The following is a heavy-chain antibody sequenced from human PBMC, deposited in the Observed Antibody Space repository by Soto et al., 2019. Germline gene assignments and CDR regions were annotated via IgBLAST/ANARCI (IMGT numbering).Heavy chain of an antibody. Sequence: SETLSLTCTVSGGSISSGGYYWSWIRQHPGKGLEWIGYIYYSGSTYYNPSLKSRVTISVDTSKNQFSLKLSSVTAADTAVYYCARKGSGGSRTVDYWGQGTLVTVSS. CDR1: GGSISSGGYY. CDR2: IYYSGST. V-gene: IGHV4-31*03. J-gene: IGHJ4*02. D-gene: IGHD2-15*01. CDR3: ARKGSGGSRTVDY.